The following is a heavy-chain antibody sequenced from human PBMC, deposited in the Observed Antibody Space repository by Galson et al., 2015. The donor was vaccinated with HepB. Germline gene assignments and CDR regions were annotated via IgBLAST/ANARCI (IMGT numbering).Heavy chain of an antibody. Sequence: SLRLSCAASGFTFSSYAMSWVRQAPGKGLEWVSAISGSGGSTYYADSVKGRFTISRDNSKNTLYLQMNSLRAEDTAVYYCAKGKEDASGPFRLADAWGMDVWGQGTTVTVSS. D-gene: IGHD3-10*01. CDR1: GFTFSSYA. J-gene: IGHJ6*02. CDR3: AKGKEDASGPFRLADAWGMDV. CDR2: ISGSGGST. V-gene: IGHV3-23*01.